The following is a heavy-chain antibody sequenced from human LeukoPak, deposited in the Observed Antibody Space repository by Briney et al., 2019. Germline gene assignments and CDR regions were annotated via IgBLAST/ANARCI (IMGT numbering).Heavy chain of an antibody. V-gene: IGHV7-4-1*02. Sequence: ASVKVSCKASGYTFTSYAMNWVRQAPGQGLEWMGWINTNTGNPTYAQGFTGRFVFSLDTSVSTAYLQISSLKAEDTAVYYCARDMVVGATSNWFDPWGQGTLVTVSS. D-gene: IGHD1-26*01. CDR2: INTNTGNP. CDR3: ARDMVVGATSNWFDP. CDR1: GYTFTSYA. J-gene: IGHJ5*02.